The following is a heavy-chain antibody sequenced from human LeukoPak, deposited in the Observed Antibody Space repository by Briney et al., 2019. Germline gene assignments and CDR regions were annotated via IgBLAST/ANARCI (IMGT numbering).Heavy chain of an antibody. CDR2: ISYDGSNK. CDR3: ARVVYCGDDNCQIFAFDI. D-gene: IGHD2-21*01. Sequence: GRSLRLSCAASGFTFSSYAMHWVRQAPGKGLEWVAVISYDGSNKYYADSVKGRFTISRDNSKNTLYLQMNSLRAEDTAVYYCARVVYCGDDNCQIFAFDIWGQGTMVTVSS. J-gene: IGHJ3*02. CDR1: GFTFSSYA. V-gene: IGHV3-30-3*01.